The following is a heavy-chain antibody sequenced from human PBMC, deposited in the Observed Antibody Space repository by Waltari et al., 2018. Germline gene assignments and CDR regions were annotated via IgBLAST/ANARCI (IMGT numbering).Heavy chain of an antibody. CDR1: GFTFSIYW. J-gene: IGHJ4*02. V-gene: IGHV3-74*01. Sequence: VQLEESGGGLVHPGVCLRLSCAASGFTFSIYWWDGVRQARGKGLVWVSRINFDGSITNYADSVKGRFTISRDNAKNTLYLQMSSLRAEDTAVYYCVLGEKYFDFWGQGTLVTVSS. CDR3: VLGEKYFDF. CDR2: INFDGSIT.